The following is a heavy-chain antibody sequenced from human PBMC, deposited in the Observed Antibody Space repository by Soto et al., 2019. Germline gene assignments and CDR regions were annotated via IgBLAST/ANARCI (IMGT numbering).Heavy chain of an antibody. CDR2: INPSGGST. Sequence: GASVKVSCKASGYTFTSYYMHWVRQAPGQGLEWMGIINPSGGSTSYAQKFQGRVTMTRDTSTSTVYMELSSLRSEDTAVYYCARDKAYYDFWSGYYYYYYYGMDVWGQGTTVTVSS. CDR3: ARDKAYYDFWSGYYYYYYYGMDV. V-gene: IGHV1-46*01. CDR1: GYTFTSYY. J-gene: IGHJ6*02. D-gene: IGHD3-3*01.